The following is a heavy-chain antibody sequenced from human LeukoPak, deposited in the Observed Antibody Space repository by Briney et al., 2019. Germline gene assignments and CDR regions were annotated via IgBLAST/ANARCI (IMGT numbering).Heavy chain of an antibody. D-gene: IGHD2-2*01. CDR3: ARGNALLSLPD. CDR1: GGSISSGGYS. CDR2: IYHSGST. J-gene: IGHJ4*02. Sequence: PSETLSLTCAVSGGSISSGGYSWSWIRQPPGKGLEWIGYIYHSGSTYYNPSLKSRVTISVDRSKNQFSLKLSSVTAADTAVYYCARGNALLSLPDWGQGTLVTVSS. V-gene: IGHV4-30-2*01.